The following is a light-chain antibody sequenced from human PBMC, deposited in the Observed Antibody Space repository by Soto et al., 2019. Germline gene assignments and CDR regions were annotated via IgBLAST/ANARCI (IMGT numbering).Light chain of an antibody. J-gene: IGKJ5*01. Sequence: EIVMTQSPATLSVSPGERATLSCRASQSVSSNLAWYQQKPGQAPRLLIYGASTRATGIPARFSGSGSGTEFTLTISSLQSEDFAVYYCQQYNNWLTITPGQGTRLEIK. CDR1: QSVSSN. CDR2: GAS. V-gene: IGKV3-15*01. CDR3: QQYNNWLTIT.